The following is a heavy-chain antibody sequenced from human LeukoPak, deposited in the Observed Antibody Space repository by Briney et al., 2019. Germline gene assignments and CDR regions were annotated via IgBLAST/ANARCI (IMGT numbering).Heavy chain of an antibody. CDR2: IYTSGNT. CDR1: VGAVTSSTFS. J-gene: IGHJ4*02. D-gene: IGHD6-19*01. CDR3: ARRGTASSGSYYFDH. Sequence: KPSETLSLTCTVSVGAVTSSTFSWACIRHPPGNGLEWIGNIYTSGNTYYNPSLKSRVTMSVDTSKNQCSLKLSSVTAADTAVYYCARRGTASSGSYYFDHWGQGTLVTVS. V-gene: IGHV4-39*01.